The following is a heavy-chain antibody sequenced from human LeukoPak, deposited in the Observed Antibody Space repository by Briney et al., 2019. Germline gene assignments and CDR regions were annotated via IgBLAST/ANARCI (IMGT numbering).Heavy chain of an antibody. V-gene: IGHV4-59*01. Sequence: TSETLSLTCTVSGGSINNYYWTWIRQPPGKGLEWIGHIYYSGSTDYNPSLKSRVTISVDTSKNQFSLKLSSVTAADTAVYYCARSRNGRNPPDYWGQGTLVTVSS. CDR1: GGSINNYY. D-gene: IGHD1-14*01. J-gene: IGHJ4*02. CDR2: IYYSGST. CDR3: ARSRNGRNPPDY.